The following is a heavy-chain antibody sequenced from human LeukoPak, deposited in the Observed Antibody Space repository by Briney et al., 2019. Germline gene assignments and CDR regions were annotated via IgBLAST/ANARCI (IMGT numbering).Heavy chain of an antibody. CDR2: MNPNSGNT. J-gene: IGHJ6*02. CDR1: GYTFSRYD. CDR3: ASGGGSGTWGAYYYYAMDV. Sequence: ASVKVSCKASGYTFSRYDINWVRQATGEGLERMGWMNPNSGNTGYAQKFQGRVTMTRNTSISTAYMELSGLRSEDTAVYYCASGGGSGTWGAYYYYAMDVWGQGTTVTVSS. D-gene: IGHD3-10*01. V-gene: IGHV1-8*01.